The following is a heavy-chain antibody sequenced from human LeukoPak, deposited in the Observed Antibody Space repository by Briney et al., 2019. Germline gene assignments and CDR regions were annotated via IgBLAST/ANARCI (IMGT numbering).Heavy chain of an antibody. CDR1: GYTFTSYG. V-gene: IGHV1-18*01. CDR3: ARTYYDILTGYYSGVEDY. J-gene: IGHJ4*02. D-gene: IGHD3-9*01. Sequence: GASVKVSCKASGYTFTSYGISWVRQAPGQGLEWMGWISAYNGNTNYAQKLQGRVTMTTDTSTSTAYMELRSLRSDDTAVYYCARTYYDILTGYYSGVEDYWGQGTLVTVSS. CDR2: ISAYNGNT.